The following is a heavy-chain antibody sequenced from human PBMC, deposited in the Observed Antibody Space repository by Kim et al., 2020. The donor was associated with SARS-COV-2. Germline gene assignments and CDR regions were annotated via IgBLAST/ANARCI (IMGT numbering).Heavy chain of an antibody. V-gene: IGHV5-10-1*01. CDR3: ARQGTYCSSTSCYSWFDP. CDR1: GYIFTSYW. Sequence: GASLQISCKGSGYIFTSYWISWVRQMPGKGLEWMGRIDPSDSYTNYSPSFQGHVTISADKSISTAYLQWSSLKASDTAMYYCARQGTYCSSTSCYSWFDPWGQGTLVTVSS. J-gene: IGHJ5*02. CDR2: IDPSDSYT. D-gene: IGHD2-2*02.